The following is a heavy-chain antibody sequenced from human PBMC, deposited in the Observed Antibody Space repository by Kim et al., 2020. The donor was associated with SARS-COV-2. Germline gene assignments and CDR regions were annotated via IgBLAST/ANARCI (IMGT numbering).Heavy chain of an antibody. J-gene: IGHJ6*03. CDR3: AKDSGGYMDV. Sequence: GSTYYADSVKGRLTISRDNSKNTLYLQMNSLRAEDTAVYYCAKDSGGYMDVWGKGTTVTVSS. D-gene: IGHD3-10*01. CDR2: GST. V-gene: IGHV3-23*01.